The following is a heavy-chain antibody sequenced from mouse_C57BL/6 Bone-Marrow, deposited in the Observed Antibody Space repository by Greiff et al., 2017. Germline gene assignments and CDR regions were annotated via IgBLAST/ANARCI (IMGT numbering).Heavy chain of an antibody. CDR3: AREGVMVPYYFDY. D-gene: IGHD2-2*01. Sequence: QVQLQQPGAELVRPGTSVKLSCKASGYTFTSYWMHWVKQRPGQGLEWIGVIDPSDSYTNYNQKFKGKSTLTVDKSSSTAYMQLSSLTSEDSAVYYCAREGVMVPYYFDYWGQGTTLTVSS. CDR1: GYTFTSYW. V-gene: IGHV1-59*01. J-gene: IGHJ2*01. CDR2: IDPSDSYT.